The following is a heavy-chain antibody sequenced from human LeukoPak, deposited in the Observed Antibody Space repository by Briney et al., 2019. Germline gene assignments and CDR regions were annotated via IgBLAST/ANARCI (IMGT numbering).Heavy chain of an antibody. CDR2: ISGSGGTT. CDR3: AKRGVVIRVILVGFHKEAYYFDS. V-gene: IGHV3-23*01. CDR1: GITLSNYG. D-gene: IGHD3-22*01. J-gene: IGHJ4*02. Sequence: GGSLRLSCAVSGITLSNYGMSWVRQAPGKGLEWVAGISGSGGTTNYADSVKGRFTIPRDNPKNTLFLHMNSLRAEDTAVYFCAKRGVVIRVILVGFHKEAYYFDSWGQGALVTVSS.